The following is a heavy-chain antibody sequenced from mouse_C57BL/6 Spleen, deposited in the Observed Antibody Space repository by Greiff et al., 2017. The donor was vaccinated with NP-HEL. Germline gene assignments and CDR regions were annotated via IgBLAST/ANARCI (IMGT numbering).Heavy chain of an antibody. V-gene: IGHV1-81*01. CDR1: GYTFTSYG. CDR2: IYPRSGNT. CDR3: ARWNYSNPLVAY. D-gene: IGHD2-5*01. Sequence: VQLQQSGAELARPGASVKLSCKASGYTFTSYGISWVKQRTGQGLEWIGEIYPRSGNTYYNEKFKGKATLTADNSSSTAYMELRSLTSEDSAVYFCARWNYSNPLVAYWGQGTLVTVSA. J-gene: IGHJ3*01.